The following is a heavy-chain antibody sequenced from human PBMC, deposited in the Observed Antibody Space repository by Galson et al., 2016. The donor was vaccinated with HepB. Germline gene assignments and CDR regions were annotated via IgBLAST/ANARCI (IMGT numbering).Heavy chain of an antibody. D-gene: IGHD4-23*01. CDR3: ARETHGGHYDEN. V-gene: IGHV1-46*01. CDR2: INPNGGRT. J-gene: IGHJ1*01. Sequence: SCKASGYSFTTSYMHWVRQAPGQGLEWMGMINPNGGRTRYPQKFQGRVTMTRDTSTSTVYMDLNSLRSEDTALYYCARETHGGHYDENWGQGTLVTVSS. CDR1: GYSFTTSY.